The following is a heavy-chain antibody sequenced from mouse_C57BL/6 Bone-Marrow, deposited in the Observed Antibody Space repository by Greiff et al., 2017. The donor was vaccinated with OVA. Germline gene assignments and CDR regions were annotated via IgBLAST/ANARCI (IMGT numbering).Heavy chain of an antibody. CDR2: ISSGSSTI. D-gene: IGHD4-1*01. J-gene: IGHJ4*01. CDR3: ARWLGHAMDY. V-gene: IGHV5-17*01. Sequence: EVHLVESGGGLVKPGGSLKLSCAASGFTFSDYGMHWVRQAPEKGLAWVAYISSGSSTIYYADTVKGRFTISRDNAKNTLFLQMTSLRSEDTAMYYCARWLGHAMDYWGQGTSVTVSS. CDR1: GFTFSDYG.